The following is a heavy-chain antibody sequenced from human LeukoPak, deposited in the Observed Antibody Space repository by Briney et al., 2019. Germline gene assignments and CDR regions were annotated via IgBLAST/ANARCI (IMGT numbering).Heavy chain of an antibody. CDR3: ARYSSGWYAYYFDY. V-gene: IGHV4-59*01. CDR2: IYYSGST. D-gene: IGHD6-19*01. J-gene: IGHJ4*02. Sequence: SETLSLTCTVPGGSISSYYWSWIRQTPGKGLEWIGYIYYSGSTNYNPSLKSRVTISVDTSKNQFSLKLSSVTAADTAVYYCARYSSGWYAYYFDYWGQGTLVTVSS. CDR1: GGSISSYY.